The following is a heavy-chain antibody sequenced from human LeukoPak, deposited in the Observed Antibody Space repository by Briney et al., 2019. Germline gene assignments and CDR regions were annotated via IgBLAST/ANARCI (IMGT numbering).Heavy chain of an antibody. CDR1: GGSISSSSYY. Sequence: SETLSLTCTVSGGSISSSSYYWGWIRQPPGKGLEWIGSIYYSGSTYYNPSLKSRVTISVDTSKNQFSLKLSSVTAADTAVYYCAGGRGYYFDYWGQETLVTVSS. CDR2: IYYSGST. V-gene: IGHV4-39*01. D-gene: IGHD1-26*01. CDR3: AGGRGYYFDY. J-gene: IGHJ4*02.